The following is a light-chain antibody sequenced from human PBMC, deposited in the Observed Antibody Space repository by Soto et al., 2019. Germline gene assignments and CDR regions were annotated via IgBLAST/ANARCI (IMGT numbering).Light chain of an antibody. CDR1: QSVSTF. Sequence: EIVLTQSPATLSLSPGERATLSCRASQSVSTFLAWYQQKPGQAPRLLISDASNRATGIPGRFSGSGSGTDFSLTISSLEPEDFAVYYGQQRSNWPWTFGQGTKVEIK. CDR3: QQRSNWPWT. CDR2: DAS. V-gene: IGKV3-11*01. J-gene: IGKJ1*01.